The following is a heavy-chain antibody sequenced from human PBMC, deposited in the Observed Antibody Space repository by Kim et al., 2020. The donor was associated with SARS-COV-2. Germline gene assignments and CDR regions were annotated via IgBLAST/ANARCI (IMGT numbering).Heavy chain of an antibody. CDR1: GFTFSNAW. Sequence: GGSLRLSCAASGFTFSNAWMSWVRQAPGKGLEWVGRIKSKTDGGTTDYAAPVKGRFTISRDDSKNTLYLQMNSLKTEDTAVYYCTTRHSSAEETTYYYYYGMDVWGQGTTVTVSS. D-gene: IGHD6-13*01. CDR2: IKSKTDGGTT. V-gene: IGHV3-15*01. J-gene: IGHJ6*02. CDR3: TTRHSSAEETTYYYYYGMDV.